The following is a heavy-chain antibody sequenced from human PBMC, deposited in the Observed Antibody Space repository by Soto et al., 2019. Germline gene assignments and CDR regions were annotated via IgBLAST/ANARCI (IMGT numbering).Heavy chain of an antibody. CDR1: GGSINNYY. CDR3: ARAAHSSGWYFDY. J-gene: IGHJ4*02. D-gene: IGHD6-19*01. Sequence: SETLSLTCTVSGGSINNYYWSWIRQPPGKGLEWIGYIYYSGSTNYNPSLKSRVTMSVDTSKNQFSLKLSSVTAADTAVYYCARAAHSSGWYFDYWGQGTLVTVSS. V-gene: IGHV4-59*01. CDR2: IYYSGST.